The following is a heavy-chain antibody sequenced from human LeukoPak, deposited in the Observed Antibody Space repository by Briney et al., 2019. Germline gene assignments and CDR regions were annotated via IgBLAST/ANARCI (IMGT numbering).Heavy chain of an antibody. CDR3: ARHKVVPAQRPFDY. J-gene: IGHJ4*02. V-gene: IGHV4-39*01. Sequence: SETLSLTCTVSGGSISSSSYYWGWIRQPPGKGLEWIGSIYYSGSTYYNPSLKSRVTISVDTSKNQFSLKLSSATAADTAVYYCARHKVVPAQRPFDYWGQGTLVTVSS. CDR1: GGSISSSSYY. CDR2: IYYSGST. D-gene: IGHD2-2*01.